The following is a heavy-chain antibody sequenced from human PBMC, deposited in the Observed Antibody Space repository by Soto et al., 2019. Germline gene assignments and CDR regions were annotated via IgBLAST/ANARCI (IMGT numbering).Heavy chain of an antibody. Sequence: EVQLVESGGGLIQPGGSLRLSCAVSGFTVSNNYMSWVRQAPGKGLEGVSVIYSGGYTAYGDSVKGRFTISRDNSKNTLNLQMKRLGAHARAGYSWAPPGGGGGYWGQGTLVTVSS. J-gene: IGHJ4*02. CDR1: GFTVSNNY. D-gene: IGHD3-10*01. V-gene: IGHV3-53*01. CDR3: APPGGGGGY. CDR2: IYSGGYT.